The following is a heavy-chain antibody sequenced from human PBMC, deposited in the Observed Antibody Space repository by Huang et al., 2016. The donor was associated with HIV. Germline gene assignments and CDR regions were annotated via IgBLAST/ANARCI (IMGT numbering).Heavy chain of an antibody. CDR2: FDPEDCET. J-gene: IGHJ4*02. V-gene: IGHV1-24*01. Sequence: QVQLVQSGAEVKKPGASVKVSCKVSGYTLTELSMDWVRQAPGKGLEWMGGFDPEDCETISEQKFQGRVTMTEDTSTDTAYMELSSLRSEDTAVYYCATVYRRSRNHDSGDYYFDYWDQGTLVTVSS. CDR1: GYTLTELS. CDR3: ATVYRRSRNHDSGDYYFDY. D-gene: IGHD3-22*01.